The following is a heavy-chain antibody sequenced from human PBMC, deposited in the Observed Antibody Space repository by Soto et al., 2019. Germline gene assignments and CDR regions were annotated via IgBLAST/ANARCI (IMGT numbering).Heavy chain of an antibody. Sequence: GSLRFSGAASGFTFTSYAMSWVRQAPGKWLEWVSALSGSGCSTYYADAVRGRLTISRDNSKNTLYLQMNSRRAEDTAVYYCAKMVPRFVELSPFDYWGQGTLVNVS. CDR2: LSGSGCST. J-gene: IGHJ4*02. CDR3: AKMVPRFVELSPFDY. V-gene: IGHV3-23*01. CDR1: GFTFTSYA. D-gene: IGHD1-26*01.